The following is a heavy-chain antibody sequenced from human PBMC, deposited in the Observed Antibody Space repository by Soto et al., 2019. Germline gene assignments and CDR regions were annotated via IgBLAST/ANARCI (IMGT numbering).Heavy chain of an antibody. CDR2: ISHDGSNK. Sequence: QVQLMESGGGVVQPGRSLRLSCSGSGFNFSSYAIHWVGQAPGKGLEWVAFISHDGSNKYYADSVKGRFTISRDNSNSTLYLDLNNLRPGDTSVFYCARDTNPKNSRHDYYYAMDVWGQGTPVTVPS. V-gene: IGHV3-30-3*01. CDR3: ARDTNPKNSRHDYYYAMDV. D-gene: IGHD6-13*01. CDR1: GFNFSSYA. J-gene: IGHJ6*02.